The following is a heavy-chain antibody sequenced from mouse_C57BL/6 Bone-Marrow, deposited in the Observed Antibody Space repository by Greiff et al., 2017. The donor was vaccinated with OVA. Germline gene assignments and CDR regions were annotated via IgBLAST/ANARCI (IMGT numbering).Heavy chain of an antibody. D-gene: IGHD1-1*01. CDR1: GYSFTSYY. V-gene: IGHV1-66*01. J-gene: IGHJ4*01. Sequence: QVQLQQSGPELVKPGASVKISCKASGYSFTSYYIHWVKQRPGQGLEWIGWIYPGSGTTKYNEKFKGKATLTADTSSSTAYMQLSSLTSEDSAVYYCARPRYYDGSTLYAMDYWGQGTSVTVSS. CDR3: ARPRYYDGSTLYAMDY. CDR2: IYPGSGTT.